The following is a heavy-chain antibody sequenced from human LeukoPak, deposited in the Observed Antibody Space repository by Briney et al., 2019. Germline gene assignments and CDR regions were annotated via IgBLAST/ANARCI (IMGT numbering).Heavy chain of an antibody. CDR1: GGSISSSSYY. CDR2: IYYSGST. Sequence: SETLSLTCTVSGGSISSSSYYWGWIRQPPGKGLEWIGSIYYSGSTYYNPSLKSRVTISVDTPKNQFSLKLSSVTAADTAVYYCASGKWLVLRFWGQGTLVTVSS. CDR3: ASGKWLVLRF. J-gene: IGHJ4*02. V-gene: IGHV4-39*07. D-gene: IGHD6-19*01.